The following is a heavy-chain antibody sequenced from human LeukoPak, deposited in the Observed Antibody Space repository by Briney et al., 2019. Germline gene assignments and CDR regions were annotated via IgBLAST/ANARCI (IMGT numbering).Heavy chain of an antibody. CDR3: ARDMELELFDY. CDR2: ISSSSSYI. V-gene: IGHV3-21*01. D-gene: IGHD1-7*01. CDR1: GFTFSSYS. J-gene: IGHJ4*02. Sequence: GGSLRLSCAASGFTFSSYSMNWVRQAPGKGLEWVSSISSSSSYIYYADSVKGRFTISRDNAKNSLYLQMNSLRAEDTAVYYCARDMELELFDYWGQGTLVTVSS.